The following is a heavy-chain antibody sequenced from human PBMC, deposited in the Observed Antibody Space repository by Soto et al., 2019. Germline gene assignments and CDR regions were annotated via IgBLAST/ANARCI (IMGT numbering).Heavy chain of an antibody. CDR1: GYTFTSYG. J-gene: IGHJ6*02. V-gene: IGHV1-18*01. CDR3: ARVAQKVYSSSWYEGYYYYGMEV. D-gene: IGHD6-13*01. CDR2: ISAYNGNT. Sequence: ASVKVSCKASGYTFTSYGISWVRQAPGQGLEWMGWISAYNGNTNYAQKLQGRVTMTTDTSTSTAYMELRSLRSDDTAVYYCARVAQKVYSSSWYEGYYYYGMEVWGQGTTVTVSS.